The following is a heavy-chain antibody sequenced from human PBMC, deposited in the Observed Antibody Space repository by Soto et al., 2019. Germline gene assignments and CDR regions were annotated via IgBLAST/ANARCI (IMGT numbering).Heavy chain of an antibody. J-gene: IGHJ6*02. CDR3: ARDYSREYGDLLYYGMDV. V-gene: IGHV3-30-3*01. CDR2: ISYDGSNK. D-gene: IGHD4-17*01. Sequence: GGSLRLSCAASGFTFSSYAMHWVRQAPGKGLEWVAVISYDGSNKYYADSVKGRFTISRDNSKNTLYLQMNSLRAEDTAVYYCARDYSREYGDLLYYGMDVWGQGTTVTVSS. CDR1: GFTFSSYA.